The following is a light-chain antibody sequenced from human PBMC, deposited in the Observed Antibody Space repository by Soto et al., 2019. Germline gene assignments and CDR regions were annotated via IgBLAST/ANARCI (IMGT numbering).Light chain of an antibody. CDR2: GTS. V-gene: IGKV3-20*01. J-gene: IGKJ3*01. Sequence: EIVLTQSPGTLSLSPGERATLSCRASQGVTPAYLAWYQHKPGQAPRLLIYGTSNRATGIPDRFSGSGSGTDFTLTISRLEPEDFAVYSCQQYGGSPLFTFGPGTKVDIK. CDR1: QGVTPAY. CDR3: QQYGGSPLFT.